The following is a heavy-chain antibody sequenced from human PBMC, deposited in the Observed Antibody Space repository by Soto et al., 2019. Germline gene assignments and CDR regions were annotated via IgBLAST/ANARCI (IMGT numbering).Heavy chain of an antibody. J-gene: IGHJ3*02. CDR3: ARDLYFGAGDAIDI. V-gene: IGHV3-30*04. CDR2: ITYDGRND. CDR1: GFTFSGFL. D-gene: IGHD3-10*01. Sequence: PGGSLRLSCAASGFTFSGFLMHWVRQAPGKGLESVALITYDGRNDYYAESVKGRFSISRDNSKNTLYLQMNSLRPDDTAAYYCARDLYFGAGDAIDIWGQGTMVTVSS.